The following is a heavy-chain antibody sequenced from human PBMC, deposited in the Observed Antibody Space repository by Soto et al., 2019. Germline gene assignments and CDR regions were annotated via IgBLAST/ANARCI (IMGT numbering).Heavy chain of an antibody. CDR3: TRLISAAQDY. CDR1: GFVFKDSS. Sequence: EVLLVESGGGVVQPGGSLKLSCAASGFVFKDSSVHWVRQASGKGVEWVVRIRDRAYNYATAYTASVKGRFTVSRDDKNNTAYLQMDSLKTEDAAYYYCTRLISAAQDYWGQGTLVTVSS. V-gene: IGHV3-73*01. CDR2: IRDRAYNYAT. D-gene: IGHD3-10*01. J-gene: IGHJ4*02.